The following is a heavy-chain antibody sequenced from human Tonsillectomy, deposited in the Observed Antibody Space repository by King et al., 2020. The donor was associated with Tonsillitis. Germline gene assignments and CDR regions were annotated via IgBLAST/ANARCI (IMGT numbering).Heavy chain of an antibody. J-gene: IGHJ4*02. Sequence: QLVQSGGGVVQPGRSLRLSCAASGFTFSNYGMHWGRQAPGKGMGWVAGIWYDGSKKYHADSVKGRFTISRDNSKSTLNLQMNSLRAEDTAVYFCARDLGSGVKWGQGTLVSVSS. D-gene: IGHD6-25*01. V-gene: IGHV3-33*01. CDR3: ARDLGSGVK. CDR2: IWYDGSKK. CDR1: GFTFSNYG.